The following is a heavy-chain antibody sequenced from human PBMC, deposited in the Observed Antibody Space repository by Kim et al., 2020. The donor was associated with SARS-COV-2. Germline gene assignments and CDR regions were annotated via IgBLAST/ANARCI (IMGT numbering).Heavy chain of an antibody. CDR3: ARSAYDYIWGSYRHDY. V-gene: IGHV4-34*01. Sequence: SETLSLTCAVYGGSFSGYYWSWIRQPPGKGLEWIGEINHSGSTNYNPSLKSRVTISVDTSKNQFSLKLSSVTAADTAVYYCARSAYDYIWGSYRHDYWG. CDR2: INHSGST. J-gene: IGHJ4*01. D-gene: IGHD3-16*02. CDR1: GGSFSGYY.